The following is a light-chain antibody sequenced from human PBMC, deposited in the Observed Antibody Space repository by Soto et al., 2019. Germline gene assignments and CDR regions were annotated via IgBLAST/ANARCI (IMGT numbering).Light chain of an antibody. V-gene: IGLV2-14*03. CDR1: KTAVDGYDY. CDR3: TSYTSSTPFYV. Sequence: QAVLTQPAPVAGSPRPSIALSCPGGKTAVDGYDYVSWYQQHPGQAPQLMIYDVSNRPSGVPDRFSGSKSGNTASLTISGLQAEDEADYYCTSYTSSTPFYVFGTGTKVTVL. J-gene: IGLJ1*01. CDR2: DVS.